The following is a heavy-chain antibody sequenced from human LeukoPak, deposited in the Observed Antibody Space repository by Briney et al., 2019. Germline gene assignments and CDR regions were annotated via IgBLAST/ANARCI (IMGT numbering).Heavy chain of an antibody. J-gene: IGHJ4*02. V-gene: IGHV3-74*01. D-gene: IGHD2-2*01. Sequence: RTGGSLRLSCAASGFTFSSSWMHWVRQAPGKGLVWVARINGDGSTTSYADSVKGRFTISRDNSKNSLYLQMHSLRTEDTAFYYCAKDKGLYCSISTCYGPFDSWGQGTLVTVSS. CDR1: GFTFSSSW. CDR2: INGDGSTT. CDR3: AKDKGLYCSISTCYGPFDS.